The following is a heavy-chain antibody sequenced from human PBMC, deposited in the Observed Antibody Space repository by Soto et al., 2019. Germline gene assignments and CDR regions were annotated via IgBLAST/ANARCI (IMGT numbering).Heavy chain of an antibody. J-gene: IGHJ4*02. CDR1: GGSISSSNW. D-gene: IGHD3-9*01. V-gene: IGHV4-4*02. CDR2: IYHSGST. Sequence: QVQLQESGPGLVKPSGTLSLTCAVSGGSISSSNWWSWVRQPPGKGLEWIGEIYHSGSTNYNPSLKSRVTISVDKSKNQFSLKLSSVTAADTAVYYCAGLRAGGYFDWLSTMGIFDYWGQGTLVTVSS. CDR3: AGLRAGGYFDWLSTMGIFDY.